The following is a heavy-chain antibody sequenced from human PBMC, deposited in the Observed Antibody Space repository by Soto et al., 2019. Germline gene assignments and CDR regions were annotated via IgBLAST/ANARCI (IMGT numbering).Heavy chain of an antibody. V-gene: IGHV4-59*01. J-gene: IGHJ4*02. D-gene: IGHD3-22*01. Sequence: QVHLQESGPGLVKPSETLSLTCTVPSGSISSNYWSWIRQPPGKGLEWIGYISYSGGTKYNPTLMSRVTISVDTSKHQFSLRLSSVTAADTAVYYCARDAPSASGLLRPRGFDRWGQGTLITVSS. CDR1: SGSISSNY. CDR2: ISYSGGT. CDR3: ARDAPSASGLLRPRGFDR.